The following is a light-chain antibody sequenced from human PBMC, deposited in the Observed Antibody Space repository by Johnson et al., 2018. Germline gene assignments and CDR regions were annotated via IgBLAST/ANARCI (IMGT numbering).Light chain of an antibody. Sequence: QSVLTQPPSVSAAPGQKVTISCSGSSSNIGNNYVSWYQQLPGTAPKLLIYENNKRPSGIPDRFSGSKSGTSATLGITGLQTGDDADYYCGTWHSSLSAGKVFGTGTKVTVL. V-gene: IGLV1-51*02. J-gene: IGLJ1*01. CDR1: SSNIGNNY. CDR2: ENN. CDR3: GTWHSSLSAGKV.